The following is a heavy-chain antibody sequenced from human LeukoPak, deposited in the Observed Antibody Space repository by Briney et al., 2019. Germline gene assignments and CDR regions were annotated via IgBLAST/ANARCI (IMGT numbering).Heavy chain of an antibody. J-gene: IGHJ4*02. D-gene: IGHD6-13*01. Sequence: PGRSLRLSCAASGFTFSSYGMHWVRQAPGKGLEWVAVIWYDGSNKYYADSVKGRFIISRDNSKNTLYLQMNSLRAEDTAVYYCARDSPLIAAAALDYWGQGTLVTVSS. CDR2: IWYDGSNK. CDR3: ARDSPLIAAAALDY. CDR1: GFTFSSYG. V-gene: IGHV3-33*01.